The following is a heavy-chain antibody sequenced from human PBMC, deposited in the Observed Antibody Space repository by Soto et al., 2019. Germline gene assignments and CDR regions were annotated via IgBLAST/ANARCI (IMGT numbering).Heavy chain of an antibody. CDR1: GASISSADFF. V-gene: IGHV4-30-4*01. D-gene: IGHD5-18*01. CDR3: ARGYPYGMDV. Sequence: TLSLTCPVSGASISSADFFWTWLRQPPGKGLEWLGYIYYSGTTYYNPSLRSRVIISVDTSKNQFSLKLSSVTAADTAVYYCARGYPYGMDVWGQGTTVTVSS. CDR2: IYYSGTT. J-gene: IGHJ6*02.